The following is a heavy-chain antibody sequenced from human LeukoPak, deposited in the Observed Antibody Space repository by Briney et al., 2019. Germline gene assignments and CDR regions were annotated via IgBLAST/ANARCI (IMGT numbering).Heavy chain of an antibody. CDR2: ISGSGDST. D-gene: IGHD1-1*01. CDR3: AKGHSAHGTGFDG. V-gene: IGHV3-23*01. CDR1: GITFTNFG. J-gene: IGHJ4*02. Sequence: QPGGSLRLSCAASGITFTNFGMSWVRQAPGKGLEWVSGISGSGDSTYYADSVKGRFTTSRDNFKNTLYLQMNSLRVEDTAVYYCAKGHSAHGTGFDGWGQGTLVIASS.